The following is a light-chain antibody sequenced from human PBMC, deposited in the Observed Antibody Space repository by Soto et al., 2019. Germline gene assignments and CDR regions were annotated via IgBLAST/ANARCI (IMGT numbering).Light chain of an antibody. J-gene: IGLJ1*01. CDR3: AAWDDSLTGLNV. CDR1: SSNIGRNT. CDR2: NNN. Sequence: QSVLSQPRSASGTPGQRVAISCSGSSSNIGRNTVNWYQQLPGTAPKLLIFNNNQRPSGVPDRFSGSKSGTSASLAISGLQSEDEADSYCAAWDDSLTGLNVFGTGTKLTVL. V-gene: IGLV1-44*01.